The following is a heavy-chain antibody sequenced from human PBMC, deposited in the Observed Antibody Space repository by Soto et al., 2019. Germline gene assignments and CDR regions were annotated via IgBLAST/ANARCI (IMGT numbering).Heavy chain of an antibody. D-gene: IGHD2-2*01. CDR1: GFTFSSYW. J-gene: IGHJ6*02. Sequence: LRLSCAASGFTFSSYWMSWVRQAPGKGLEWVANIKQDGSEKYYVDSVKGRFTISRDNAKNSLYLQKNRLRAEDTAVYYCARRGCSSTSCYAFYYYYYGMDVWGQGTTVTVSS. CDR2: IKQDGSEK. V-gene: IGHV3-7*01. CDR3: ARRGCSSTSCYAFYYYYYGMDV.